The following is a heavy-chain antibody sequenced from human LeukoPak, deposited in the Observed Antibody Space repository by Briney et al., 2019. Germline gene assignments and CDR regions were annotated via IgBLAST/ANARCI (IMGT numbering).Heavy chain of an antibody. J-gene: IGHJ4*02. V-gene: IGHV4-31*03. CDR3: VRVQGLSSRPFDY. D-gene: IGHD3-10*01. CDR1: GGSISSGGYY. Sequence: SETLSLTCTVSGGSISSGGYYWSWIRQHPGKGLEWIGYIYYRGGSTYYNPSLKSRVTISVDTSKNQFSLKLSSVTAADTAVYYCVRVQGLSSRPFDYWGQGTLVTVSS. CDR2: IYYRGGST.